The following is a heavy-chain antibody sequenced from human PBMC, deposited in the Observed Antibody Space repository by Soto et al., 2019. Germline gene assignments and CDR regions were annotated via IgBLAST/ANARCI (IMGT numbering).Heavy chain of an antibody. CDR3: ARVLRYSYGQYYFDY. CDR1: GFTFSSYW. V-gene: IGHV3-7*05. CDR2: IKQDGSEK. J-gene: IGHJ4*02. D-gene: IGHD5-18*01. Sequence: GGSLRLSCAASGFTFSSYWMSWVRQAPGKGLEWVANIKQDGSEKYYVDSVKGRFTISRDNAKNSLYLQMNSLRAEDTAVYYCARVLRYSYGQYYFDYWGQGTLVTVSS.